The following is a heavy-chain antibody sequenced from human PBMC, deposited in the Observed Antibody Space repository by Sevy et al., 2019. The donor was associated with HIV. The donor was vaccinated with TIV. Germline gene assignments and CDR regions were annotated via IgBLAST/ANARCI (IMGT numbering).Heavy chain of an antibody. Sequence: GGSLRLSCAASGFTLDDYAMHWVRQAPGKGLEWVSSISWNSVRIDYAVSVKGRFTISRDNAKRSLFLQMNSLRPEDTALYFCAKGDRSSGWYGAFDIWGQGTMVTVSS. V-gene: IGHV3-9*01. CDR2: ISWNSVRI. CDR1: GFTLDDYA. D-gene: IGHD6-19*01. CDR3: AKGDRSSGWYGAFDI. J-gene: IGHJ3*02.